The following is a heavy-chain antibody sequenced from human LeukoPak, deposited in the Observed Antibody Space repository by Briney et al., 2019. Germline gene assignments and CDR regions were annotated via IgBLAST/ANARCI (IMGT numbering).Heavy chain of an antibody. CDR2: INPNSGGT. Sequence: GASVKVSCKASGYTFTGYYMHWVRQAPGQGLEWMGWINPNSGGTNYAQKFQGRVTMTRDTSISTAYMELSRLRSDDTAVYYCAREYSSSWYVWDYWGQGTLVTVSS. V-gene: IGHV1-2*02. CDR1: GYTFTGYY. D-gene: IGHD6-13*01. J-gene: IGHJ4*02. CDR3: AREYSSSWYVWDY.